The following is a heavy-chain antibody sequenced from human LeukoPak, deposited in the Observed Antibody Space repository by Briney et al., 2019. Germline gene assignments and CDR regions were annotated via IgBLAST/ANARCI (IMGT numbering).Heavy chain of an antibody. Sequence: ASVKVSCKASGGTFSSYAISWVRQAPGQGLEWMGGIIPIFGTANYAQKFQGRVTITTDESTSTAYMELSSLRSEDTAVYYCARDLGYSYGSRWFDPWGQGTLSPSPQ. D-gene: IGHD5-18*01. CDR3: ARDLGYSYGSRWFDP. J-gene: IGHJ5*02. CDR1: GGTFSSYA. CDR2: IIPIFGTA. V-gene: IGHV1-69*05.